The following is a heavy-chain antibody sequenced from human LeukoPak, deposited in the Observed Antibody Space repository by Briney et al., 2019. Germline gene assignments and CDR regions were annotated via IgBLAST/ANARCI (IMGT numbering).Heavy chain of an antibody. CDR1: GYTFTGYY. D-gene: IGHD6-13*01. CDR2: VNPNSGGT. CDR3: ARGGTYSSSWQDSLDY. J-gene: IGHJ4*02. Sequence: ASVKVSCEASGYTFTGYYMHWVRQAPGQGLEWMGWVNPNSGGTNYAQKFQGRVTMTRDTSISTAYMELSRLRSDDTAVYYCARGGTYSSSWQDSLDYWGQGTLVTVSS. V-gene: IGHV1-2*02.